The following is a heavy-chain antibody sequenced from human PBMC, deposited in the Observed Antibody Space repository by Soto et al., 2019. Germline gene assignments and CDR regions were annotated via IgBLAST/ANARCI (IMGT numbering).Heavy chain of an antibody. J-gene: IGHJ3*02. CDR2: INPNSGGT. CDR1: GYTFTGYY. V-gene: IGHV1-2*02. CDR3: ARVRLLLAMDAFDI. Sequence: VSCKASGYTFTGYYMHWVRQAPGQGLEWMGWINPNSGGTNYAQKFQGRVTMTRDTSISTAYMELSRLRSDDTAVYYCARVRLLLAMDAFDIWGQGTMVTVSS. D-gene: IGHD5-18*01.